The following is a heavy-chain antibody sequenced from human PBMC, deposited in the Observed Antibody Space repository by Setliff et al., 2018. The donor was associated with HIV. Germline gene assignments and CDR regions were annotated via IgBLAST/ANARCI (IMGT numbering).Heavy chain of an antibody. Sequence: GGSLRLSCAASGFTFSSYWMHWVRQAPGKGLEWISFIGGHGSIIHYADSMEGRFTISRDDAKNSLYLQMDSLRAEDTAVYYCVRDRDWAFDYWGQGILVTVSS. CDR3: VRDRDWAFDY. J-gene: IGHJ4*02. V-gene: IGHV3-48*01. CDR1: GFTFSSYW. CDR2: IGGHGSII. D-gene: IGHD3-9*01.